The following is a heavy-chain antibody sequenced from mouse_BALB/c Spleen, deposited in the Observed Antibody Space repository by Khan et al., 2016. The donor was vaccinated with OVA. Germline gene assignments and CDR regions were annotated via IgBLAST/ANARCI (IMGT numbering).Heavy chain of an antibody. CDR2: IWSGGTT. Sequence: VQLQQSGPGLVQPSQSLSITCTVSGFSLTTYGVHWVRQSPGKDLEWLGVIWSGGTTDYSAAFISRLSITKDNSKSQVFFKMNSLQANDTAIYYCARNYDYDEGLAYWGQGTLVTVSA. V-gene: IGHV2-2*02. CDR3: ARNYDYDEGLAY. CDR1: GFSLTTYG. D-gene: IGHD2-4*01. J-gene: IGHJ3*01.